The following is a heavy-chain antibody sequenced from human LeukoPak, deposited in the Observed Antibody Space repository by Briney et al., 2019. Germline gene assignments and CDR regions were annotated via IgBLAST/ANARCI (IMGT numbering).Heavy chain of an antibody. J-gene: IGHJ4*02. CDR1: GFTFSSYA. CDR3: AKRDTVRMYYVDY. V-gene: IGHV3-23*05. Sequence: GGSLRLSCAASGFTFSSYAMSWVRQAPGKGLEWVSTFDNDGITTYYADSVKGRFTISRDNSKNTLYLQMNSLRADDTAVYYCAKRDTVRMYYVDYWGQGTLVTVSS. D-gene: IGHD5-18*01. CDR2: FDNDGITT.